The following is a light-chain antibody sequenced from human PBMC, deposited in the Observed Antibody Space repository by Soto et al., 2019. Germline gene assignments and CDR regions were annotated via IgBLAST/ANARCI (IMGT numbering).Light chain of an antibody. CDR2: DNN. V-gene: IGLV1-51*01. CDR3: GTWDSSLSAYV. Sequence: QSVLTQPPSVSAAPGQKVTISCSGSSSNVGNNYVSWYQQLPGTAPKLLIYDNNKRPSGIPDRFSGSKSGTSATLGITGLQTREQAHYYSGTWDSSLSAYVFGTGTKVTV. J-gene: IGLJ1*01. CDR1: SSNVGNNY.